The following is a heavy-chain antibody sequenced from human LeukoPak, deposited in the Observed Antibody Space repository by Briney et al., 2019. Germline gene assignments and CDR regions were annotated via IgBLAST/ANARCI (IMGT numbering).Heavy chain of an antibody. CDR3: TRRLGGSSEGYDY. CDR2: INPNNGGT. V-gene: IGHV1-2*02. D-gene: IGHD1-26*01. J-gene: IGHJ4*02. CDR1: GHTFTGYY. Sequence: ASVKVSCKASGHTFTGYYIHWVRQAPGQGLEWMGWINPNNGGTKYTQKFLGRVTMTGDTSINTAYMEVTSLRFDDTAVYYCTRRLGGSSEGYDYWGQGTLVTVSS.